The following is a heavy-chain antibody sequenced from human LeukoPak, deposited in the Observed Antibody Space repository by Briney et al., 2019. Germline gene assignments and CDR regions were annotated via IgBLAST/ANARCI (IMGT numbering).Heavy chain of an antibody. J-gene: IGHJ5*02. D-gene: IGHD1-26*01. Sequence: GGSLRLSCAASGFTFSSYVMSWVRQAPGKGLEWVSSINGRGDSTYYADSVKGRFTISRDNSKNTLYLQMNSLRAEDTAVYYCAKSSGAPTYNWFDPWGQGTLVTVSS. CDR1: GFTFSSYV. CDR2: INGRGDST. CDR3: AKSSGAPTYNWFDP. V-gene: IGHV3-23*01.